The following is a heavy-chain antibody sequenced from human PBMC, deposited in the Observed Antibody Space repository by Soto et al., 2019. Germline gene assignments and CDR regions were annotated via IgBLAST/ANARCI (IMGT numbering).Heavy chain of an antibody. J-gene: IGHJ5*02. V-gene: IGHV3-33*01. Sequence: QVQLVESGGGVVQPGTSLRLSCVASGFIFRSYAIHWVRQAPGKGLEWVAVIWYDGTTRFHADSVKGRFTISRDTSKNTLYLQMTSLRVEDTACYYCARDGVEYSGYDIDLWGQGTLVTVSS. D-gene: IGHD5-12*01. CDR2: IWYDGTTR. CDR1: GFIFRSYA. CDR3: ARDGVEYSGYDIDL.